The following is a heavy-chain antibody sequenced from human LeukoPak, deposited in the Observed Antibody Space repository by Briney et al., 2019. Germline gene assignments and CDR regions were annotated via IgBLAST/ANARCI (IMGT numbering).Heavy chain of an antibody. J-gene: IGHJ4*02. Sequence: RASMKVSCKASGYTFTGYHMHWVRQAPGQGLEWMGRINPNSGDTNYAQKFQGRVTMTRDTSISTAYMELSRLRSDDTAVYYCARDYCSSTSCLFDYWGQGTLVTVSS. D-gene: IGHD2-2*01. V-gene: IGHV1-2*06. CDR1: GYTFTGYH. CDR3: ARDYCSSTSCLFDY. CDR2: INPNSGDT.